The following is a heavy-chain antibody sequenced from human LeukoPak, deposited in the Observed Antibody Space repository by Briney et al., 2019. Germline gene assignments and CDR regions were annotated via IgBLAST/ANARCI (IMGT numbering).Heavy chain of an antibody. V-gene: IGHV1-24*01. CDR3: ASRAAAGTYYFDY. D-gene: IGHD6-13*01. J-gene: IGHJ4*02. Sequence: ASVKVSCKVSGYALTELSMHWVRQAPGKGLEWMGGFDPEDGKTIYAQKFQGRVTMTEDTSTDTAYMELSSLRSEDTAVYYCASRAAAGTYYFDYWGQGTLVTVSS. CDR1: GYALTELS. CDR2: FDPEDGKT.